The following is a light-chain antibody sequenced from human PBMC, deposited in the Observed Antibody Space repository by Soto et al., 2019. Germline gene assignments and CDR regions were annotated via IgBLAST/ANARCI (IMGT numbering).Light chain of an antibody. CDR2: AAS. J-gene: IGKJ2*01. V-gene: IGKV1-39*01. Sequence: DIQLTRSPSSLSASAGDRVTITCRASQRLTSHLTWYQQKPGEAPKLLIYAASSLQSGVPSSFSGSGSGTDFTLTITSLQPEDFATYYCQQSFSPPYTFGQGTKLEIK. CDR1: QRLTSH. CDR3: QQSFSPPYT.